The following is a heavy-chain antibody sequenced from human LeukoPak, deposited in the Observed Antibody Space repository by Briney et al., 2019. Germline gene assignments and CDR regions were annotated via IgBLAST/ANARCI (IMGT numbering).Heavy chain of an antibody. J-gene: IGHJ5*02. D-gene: IGHD6-13*01. CDR2: IYTSGST. CDR1: GGSISSGSYY. CDR3: ARKARSYSTTWQTRGGNWFDP. Sequence: SETLSLTCTVSGGSISSGSYYWSWIRQPAGKGLEWIRRIYTSGSTNYNPSLKSRVTISVDTSKNQFSLKLSSVTAADTAVYYCARKARSYSTTWQTRGGNWFDPWGQGTLVTVSS. V-gene: IGHV4-61*02.